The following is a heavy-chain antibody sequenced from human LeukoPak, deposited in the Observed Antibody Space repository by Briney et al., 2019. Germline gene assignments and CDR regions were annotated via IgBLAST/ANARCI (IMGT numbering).Heavy chain of an antibody. Sequence: GGSLRLSCAASGFTFSSYSMNWVRQAPGKGLEWVSYISSSSSTIYYADSVKGRFTISRDNAKNSLYLQMNSLRDEDTAAYYCARVTNWNDYYFDYWGQGTLVTVSS. V-gene: IGHV3-48*02. CDR3: ARVTNWNDYYFDY. D-gene: IGHD1-20*01. CDR2: ISSSSSTI. CDR1: GFTFSSYS. J-gene: IGHJ4*02.